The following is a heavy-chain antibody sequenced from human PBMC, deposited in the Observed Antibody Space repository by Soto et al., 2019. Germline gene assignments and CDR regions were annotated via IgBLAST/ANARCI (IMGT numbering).Heavy chain of an antibody. CDR3: ARAIVVVPAPLDY. Sequence: GGSLRLSCAASGFTFSSYAMHWVRQAPGKGLEWVAVISYDGSNKYYADSVKGRFTIFRDNSKNTLYLQMNSLRAEDTAVYYCARAIVVVPAPLDYWGQGTLVTVSS. V-gene: IGHV3-30-3*01. CDR1: GFTFSSYA. J-gene: IGHJ4*02. D-gene: IGHD2-2*01. CDR2: ISYDGSNK.